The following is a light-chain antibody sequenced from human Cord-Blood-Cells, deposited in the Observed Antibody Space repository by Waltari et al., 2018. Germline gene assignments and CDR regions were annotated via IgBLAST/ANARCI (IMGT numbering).Light chain of an antibody. CDR3: AAWDESLSGPV. CDR2: SHN. J-gene: IGLJ3*02. CDR1: SSNIGGNY. V-gene: IGLV1-47*02. Sequence: QSVLTPPPSASGTPGQRVTISCSGSSSNIGGNYVYWYQQLPGTAATRPIDSHNQRASGVPDRFSGSQAGTSASLAISGLRSEEEAAYYCAAWDESLSGPVFGAGTKLTVL.